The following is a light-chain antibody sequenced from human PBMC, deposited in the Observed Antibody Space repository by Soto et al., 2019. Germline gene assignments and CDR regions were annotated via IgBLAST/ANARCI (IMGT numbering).Light chain of an antibody. J-gene: IGLJ2*01. CDR2: EVS. V-gene: IGLV2-14*01. CDR1: SSDVGAYTY. CDR3: SSYTTSNTLV. Sequence: QYALTQPASVSGSPGQSITISCTGTSSDVGAYTYVSWYQQHPGKAPKLMIFEVSDRPSGVSNRFSGSKSGNTASLTISGLQAEDEADYYCSSYTTSNTLVFGGGTQLTVL.